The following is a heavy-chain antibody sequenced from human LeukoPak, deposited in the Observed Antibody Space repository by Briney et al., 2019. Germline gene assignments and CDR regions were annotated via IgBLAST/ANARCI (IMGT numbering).Heavy chain of an antibody. CDR1: GFTFSRYS. J-gene: IGHJ4*02. CDR2: ISTSSSYI. CDR3: ARALRIYYYFDY. V-gene: IGHV3-21*04. D-gene: IGHD1-26*01. Sequence: GGSLRLSCVASGFTFSRYSMNWVRQAPGKGLEWVSSISTSSSYIYYEDSVKGRFTISRDNSKNTLYLQMNSLRAEDTAVYYCARALRIYYYFDYWGQGTLVTVSS.